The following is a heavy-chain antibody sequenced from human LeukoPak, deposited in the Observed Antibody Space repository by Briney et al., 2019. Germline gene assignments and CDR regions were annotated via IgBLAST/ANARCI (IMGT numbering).Heavy chain of an antibody. Sequence: GGSLRLSCAASGFTFSSYAMSWVRQAPGKGLEWVSGISVSGDSTYYADSVKGRFTISRDNSKNTLYLQMNSLRAEDTAVYYCAKDLYYYAPGTGDYWGQGTLVTVSS. CDR3: AKDLYYYAPGTGDY. V-gene: IGHV3-23*01. J-gene: IGHJ4*02. CDR2: ISVSGDST. CDR1: GFTFSSYA. D-gene: IGHD3-10*01.